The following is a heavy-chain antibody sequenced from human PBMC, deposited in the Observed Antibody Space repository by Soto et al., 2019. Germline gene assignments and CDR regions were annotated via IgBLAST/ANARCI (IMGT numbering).Heavy chain of an antibody. J-gene: IGHJ4*02. D-gene: IGHD3-16*02. CDR1: GYTFTSYD. CDR3: ARGFEDYVWGSYRYLDY. Sequence: ASVKVSCKASGYTFTSYDINWVRQATGQGLEWMGWMNPNSGNTGYAHKFQGRVTMTRNTSISTAYMELSSLRSEDTAVYYCARGFEDYVWGSYRYLDYWGQGTLVTVSP. V-gene: IGHV1-8*01. CDR2: MNPNSGNT.